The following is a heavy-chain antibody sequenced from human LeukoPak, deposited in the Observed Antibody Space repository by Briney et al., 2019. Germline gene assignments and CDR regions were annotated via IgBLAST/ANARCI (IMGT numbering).Heavy chain of an antibody. CDR2: IYYSGST. Sequence: SETLSLTCTVSGGSISSSSYYWSWIRQPPGKGLEWIGYIYYSGSTNYNPSLKSRVTMSVDTSKNQLSLKLSSVTAADTAVYYCARDTYYYDSSGYSSFDYWGQGTLVTVSS. CDR1: GGSISSSSYY. CDR3: ARDTYYYDSSGYSSFDY. J-gene: IGHJ4*02. V-gene: IGHV4-61*01. D-gene: IGHD3-22*01.